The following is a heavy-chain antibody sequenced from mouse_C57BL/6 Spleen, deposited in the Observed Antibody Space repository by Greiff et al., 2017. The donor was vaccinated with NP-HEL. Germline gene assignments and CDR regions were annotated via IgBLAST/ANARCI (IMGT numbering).Heavy chain of an antibody. CDR2: IDPETGGT. J-gene: IGHJ1*03. V-gene: IGHV1-15*01. CDR1: GYTFTDYE. CDR3: TRAPATVVGYSDV. D-gene: IGHD1-1*01. Sequence: VQLQQSGAELVRPGASVTLSCKASGYTFTDYEMHWVKQTPVHGLEWIGAIDPETGGTAYNQKFKGKAILTADKSSSTAYMELRSLTSEDSAVYYCTRAPATVVGYSDVWGTGTTVTVSS.